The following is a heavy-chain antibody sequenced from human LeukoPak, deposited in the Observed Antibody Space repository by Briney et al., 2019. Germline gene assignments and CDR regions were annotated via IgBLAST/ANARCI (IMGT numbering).Heavy chain of an antibody. Sequence: GGSLRLSCAASGFTFSSYAMSWVRQAPGKGLEWVSAISGSGGTTYYANSVKGRFTFSRDNSKNTLYLQMNSLRAENTAIYYCARMIRDYGDSNWFDPWGQGTLVTVSS. CDR3: ARMIRDYGDSNWFDP. D-gene: IGHD4-17*01. V-gene: IGHV3-23*01. J-gene: IGHJ5*02. CDR2: ISGSGGTT. CDR1: GFTFSSYA.